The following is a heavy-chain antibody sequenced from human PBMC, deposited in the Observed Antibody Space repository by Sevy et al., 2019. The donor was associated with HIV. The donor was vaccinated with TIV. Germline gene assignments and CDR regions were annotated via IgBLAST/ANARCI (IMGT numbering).Heavy chain of an antibody. J-gene: IGHJ4*02. CDR2: ISSSGSTI. CDR1: GFTFSSYE. V-gene: IGHV3-48*03. D-gene: IGHD5-18*01. Sequence: GGSLRLSCAASGFTFSSYEMNWVRQAPGKGLEWVSYISSSGSTIYYADSVKGRFTISRDNAKNSLYLQMNSLRAEDTAVYYCVRDVYSYGYYFDYWGQGTLVTVSS. CDR3: VRDVYSYGYYFDY.